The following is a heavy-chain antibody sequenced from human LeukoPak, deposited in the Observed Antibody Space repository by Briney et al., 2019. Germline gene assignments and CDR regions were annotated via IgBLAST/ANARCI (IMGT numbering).Heavy chain of an antibody. CDR1: GSSISSGDYY. V-gene: IGHV4-30-4*08. Sequence: SETLSLTCTVSGSSISSGDYYWSWIRQPPGKGLEWIGYIYYSGSTYYNPSLKSRVTISVDTSKNQFSLKLSSVTAADTAVYYCARASGYYDSSGYAPNFDYWGQGTLVTVSS. D-gene: IGHD3-22*01. J-gene: IGHJ4*02. CDR2: IYYSGST. CDR3: ARASGYYDSSGYAPNFDY.